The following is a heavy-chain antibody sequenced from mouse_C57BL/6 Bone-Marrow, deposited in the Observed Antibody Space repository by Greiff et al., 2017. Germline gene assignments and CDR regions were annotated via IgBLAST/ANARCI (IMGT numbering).Heavy chain of an antibody. D-gene: IGHD1-1*01. CDR3: ANYGSSPSYAMDY. CDR1: GFSFTDYN. V-gene: IGHV1-39*01. Sequence: VQLQQSGPELVKPGASVKISCKASGFSFTDYNMNWVKQSNGKSLEWIGVINPNYGTTSYNQKFKGKATWTVDQSSSTAYMQLNSLTSEDSAVYYCANYGSSPSYAMDYWGQGTSVTVSS. J-gene: IGHJ4*01. CDR2: INPNYGTT.